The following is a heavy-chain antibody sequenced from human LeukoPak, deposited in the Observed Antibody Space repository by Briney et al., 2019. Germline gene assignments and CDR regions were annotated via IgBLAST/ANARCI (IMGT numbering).Heavy chain of an antibody. V-gene: IGHV1-46*01. J-gene: IGHJ6*02. Sequence: ASVKVSCKASGYTFTSYYMHWVRQAPGQGLEWMGIINPSGGSTSYAQKLQGRVTMTTDTSTSTAYMELRSLRSDDTAVYYCAREGIQLWSPNGMDVWGQGTTVTVSS. CDR1: GYTFTSYY. CDR3: AREGIQLWSPNGMDV. CDR2: INPSGGST. D-gene: IGHD5-18*01.